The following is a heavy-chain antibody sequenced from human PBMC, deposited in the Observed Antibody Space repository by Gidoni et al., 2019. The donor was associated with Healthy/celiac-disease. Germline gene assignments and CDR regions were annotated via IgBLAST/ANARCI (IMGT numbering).Heavy chain of an antibody. V-gene: IGHV1-46*01. CDR2: INPSGGST. Sequence: FTSYYMHWVRQAPGQGLEWMGIINPSGGSTSYAQKFQGRVTMTRDTSTSTVYMELSSLRSEDPAVYYCARDPLLRLYWGGTTHFDYWGQGTLVTVSS. CDR1: FTSYY. CDR3: ARDPLLRLYWGGTTHFDY. J-gene: IGHJ4*02. D-gene: IGHD4-17*01.